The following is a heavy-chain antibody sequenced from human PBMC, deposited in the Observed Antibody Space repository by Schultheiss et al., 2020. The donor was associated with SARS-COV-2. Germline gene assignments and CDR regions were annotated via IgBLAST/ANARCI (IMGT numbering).Heavy chain of an antibody. CDR3: AHRPGYSSGWYGTLDI. CDR2: IYWNDKM. CDR1: GFSLSTCAVG. J-gene: IGHJ3*02. Sequence: SGPTLVKPTQTLALTCTFSGFSLSTCAVGVGYIRQPPGKALEWLALIYWNDKMHYSPSLKSRLTITKDPSKNQVVLTMTNMDPVDTGTYYCAHRPGYSSGWYGTLDIWGQGTLVTVSS. D-gene: IGHD6-19*01. V-gene: IGHV2-5*01.